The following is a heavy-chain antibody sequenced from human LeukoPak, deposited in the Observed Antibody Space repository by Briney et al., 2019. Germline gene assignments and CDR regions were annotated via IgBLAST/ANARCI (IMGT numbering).Heavy chain of an antibody. D-gene: IGHD3-10*01. V-gene: IGHV3-15*04. J-gene: IGHJ4*02. Sequence: GGSLRLSRVLCVFTFSSYAVSGVRQIPGKGREWVGRLESRTDGGTTHYVAPVKARFTISRDDSTNTLYLQMNSLKSEDTAVYYCTTYGSGRKFDYWGQGILVTVSS. CDR3: TTYGSGRKFDY. CDR1: VFTFSSYA. CDR2: LESRTDGGTT.